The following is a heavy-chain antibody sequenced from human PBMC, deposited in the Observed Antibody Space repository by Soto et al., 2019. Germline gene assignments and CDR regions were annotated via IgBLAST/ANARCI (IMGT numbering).Heavy chain of an antibody. Sequence: SVKVSCKASGGTFSSYASSWVRQAPGQGLEWMGGIIPIFGTANYAQKFQGRVTITADESTSTAYMELSSLRSEDTAVYYCASLRRRSIAVAGTQIDYCGQGTLVTVSS. D-gene: IGHD6-19*01. V-gene: IGHV1-69*13. CDR2: IIPIFGTA. CDR3: ASLRRRSIAVAGTQIDY. CDR1: GGTFSSYA. J-gene: IGHJ4*02.